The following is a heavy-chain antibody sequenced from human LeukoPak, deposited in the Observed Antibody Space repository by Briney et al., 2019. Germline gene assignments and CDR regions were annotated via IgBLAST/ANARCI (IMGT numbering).Heavy chain of an antibody. Sequence: SETLSLTCTVSGGSISRTTYHWGWIRQPPGQDLEWFGRIKYSGSTYYNPSLNSRVTLSLDTSKNQFSLRLSSVTAADTAVYYCASVMTGSIFDYWGQGTLVTVSS. CDR2: IKYSGST. CDR3: ASVMTGSIFDY. V-gene: IGHV4-39*01. D-gene: IGHD1-1*01. J-gene: IGHJ4*02. CDR1: GGSISRTTYH.